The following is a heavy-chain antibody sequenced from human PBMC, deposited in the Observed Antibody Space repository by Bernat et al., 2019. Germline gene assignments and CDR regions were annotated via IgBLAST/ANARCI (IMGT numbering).Heavy chain of an antibody. V-gene: IGHV3-23*01. Sequence: EVQLLDSGGGLVQPGGSLRLSCAASGFTFSSYAMSWVRQAPGKGLEWVSAISGSGGSTYYADSVKGRFTISRDNSKNTLYLQMSSLRAEDTAIYYSAKSSALLVPVWFDPWGQGTLVTVSS. CDR2: ISGSGGST. J-gene: IGHJ5*02. CDR3: AKSSALLVPVWFDP. CDR1: GFTFSSYA. D-gene: IGHD2-21*02.